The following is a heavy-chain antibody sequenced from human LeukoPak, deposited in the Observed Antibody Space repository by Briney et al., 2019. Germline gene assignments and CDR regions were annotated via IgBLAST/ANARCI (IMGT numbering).Heavy chain of an antibody. CDR3: ARGYYDSSGYSPYYYYYYMDV. D-gene: IGHD3-22*01. J-gene: IGHJ6*03. CDR2: IYYSGST. V-gene: IGHV4-59*01. Sequence: SETLSLTCTVSGGSISSYYWSWIRQPPGKGLEWIGYIYYSGSTNYNPSLKSRVTISVDTSKNQFSLKLSSVTAADTAVYYCARGYYDSSGYSPYYYYYYMDVWGKGTTVTVSS. CDR1: GGSISSYY.